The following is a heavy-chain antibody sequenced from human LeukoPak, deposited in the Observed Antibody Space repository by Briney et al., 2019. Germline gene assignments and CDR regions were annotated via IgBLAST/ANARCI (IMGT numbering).Heavy chain of an antibody. V-gene: IGHV3-53*01. J-gene: IGHJ5*02. D-gene: IGHD3-10*01. Sequence: GGSLRLSCAASGFTVSSNYMSWVRQAPGKGLEWVSVIYSGGSTYYADSVKGRFTISRDNSKNTLYLQTNSLRAEDTAVYYCAAGSYRVPNWFDPWGQGTLVTVSS. CDR3: AAGSYRVPNWFDP. CDR2: IYSGGST. CDR1: GFTVSSNY.